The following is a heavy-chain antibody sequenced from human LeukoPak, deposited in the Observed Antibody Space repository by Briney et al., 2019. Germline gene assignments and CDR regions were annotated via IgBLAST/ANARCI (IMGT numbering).Heavy chain of an antibody. J-gene: IGHJ4*02. D-gene: IGHD2-21*01. V-gene: IGHV3-9*01. CDR2: ISWNSGSK. Sequence: GRSLRLSCAASGFNFDDYAMYWVRQAPGKGLEWVSTISWNSGSKDYADSVKGRFTISRDNAKNSLHLQMSSLRGEDTAFYYCAKDISASGRNVMDNWGQGTLVTVSS. CDR1: GFNFDDYA. CDR3: AKDISASGRNVMDN.